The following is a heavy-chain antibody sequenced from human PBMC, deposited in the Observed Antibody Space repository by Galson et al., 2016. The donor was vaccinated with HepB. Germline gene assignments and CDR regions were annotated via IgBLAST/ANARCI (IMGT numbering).Heavy chain of an antibody. CDR1: GFNFDDYA. CDR2: ISWNSGTK. J-gene: IGHJ4*02. V-gene: IGHV3-9*01. CDR3: TKATSMAELSTIIGLDS. D-gene: IGHD5-24*01. Sequence: SLRLSCAASGFNFDDYAIHWVRQTPGKGLEWVSGISWNSGTKLYAVSVRGRLTISRDNAKNSLYLQMNSLRPEDTALYYCTKATSMAELSTIIGLDSWGQGTPVTVAS.